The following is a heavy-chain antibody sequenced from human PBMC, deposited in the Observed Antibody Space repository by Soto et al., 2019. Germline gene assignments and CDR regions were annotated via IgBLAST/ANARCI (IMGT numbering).Heavy chain of an antibody. CDR3: ARDIMGTNYYYYGMDV. CDR2: IYYSGST. J-gene: IGHJ6*02. D-gene: IGHD2-8*01. Sequence: QVQLQESGPGLVKPSETLSLTCTVSGGSISSYYWSWIRQPPGKGLEWIGYIYYSGSTNYNPSLKSRVTISVDTSKNQFSLKLSSVTAADTAVYYCARDIMGTNYYYYGMDVWGQGTTVTVSS. V-gene: IGHV4-59*01. CDR1: GGSISSYY.